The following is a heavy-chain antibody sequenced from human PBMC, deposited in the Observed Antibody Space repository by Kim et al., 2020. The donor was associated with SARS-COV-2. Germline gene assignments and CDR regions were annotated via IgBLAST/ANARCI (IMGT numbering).Heavy chain of an antibody. CDR1: GGTFSAYG. CDR2: FVPITGTG. CDR3: ARSSGLYGLDV. J-gene: IGHJ6*02. V-gene: IGHV1-69*04. D-gene: IGHD3-10*01. Sequence: VKVSCKASGGTFSAYGISWVRRAPGQGLEWMGRFVPITGTGNYAQKFQGRITITADKSSTTGYMDLSSLRSEDTAVYFCARSSGLYGLDVWGQGTTVIVSS.